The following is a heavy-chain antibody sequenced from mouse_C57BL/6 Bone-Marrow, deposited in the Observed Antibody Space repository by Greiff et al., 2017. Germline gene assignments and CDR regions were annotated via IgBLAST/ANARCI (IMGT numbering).Heavy chain of an antibody. Sequence: EVKLMESGGGLVQSGRSLRLSCATSGFTFSDFYMEWVRQAPGKGLEWIAASRNKANDYTTEYSASVKGRFIVSRDTYHSILYLQMNALRAEDTAIYYCARGAWDWYFDVWGTGTTVTVSS. V-gene: IGHV7-1*01. CDR2: SRNKANDYTT. J-gene: IGHJ1*03. CDR1: GFTFSDFY. CDR3: ARGAWDWYFDV.